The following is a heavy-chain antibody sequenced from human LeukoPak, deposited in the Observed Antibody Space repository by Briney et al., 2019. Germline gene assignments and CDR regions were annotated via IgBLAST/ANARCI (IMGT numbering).Heavy chain of an antibody. CDR1: GFTFSSYA. CDR2: ISGSGGST. J-gene: IGHJ6*02. V-gene: IGHV3-23*01. Sequence: GGSLRLSCAASGFTFSSYAMSWVRQAPGKGLEWVSAISGSGGSTYYADSVKGRFTISRDNSKNTLYLQMNSLRAEDTAVYYCAKDLWFGELFAPTFYYYYGMDVWGQGTTATVPS. CDR3: AKDLWFGELFAPTFYYYYGMDV. D-gene: IGHD3-10*01.